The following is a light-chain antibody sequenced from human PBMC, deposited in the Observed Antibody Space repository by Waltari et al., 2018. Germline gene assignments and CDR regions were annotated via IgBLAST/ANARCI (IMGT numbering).Light chain of an antibody. V-gene: IGKV1-27*01. CDR3: QKYDSAPHT. CDR1: QGIRKD. Sequence: DIQMTQSPSSLSASVGDRVTITCRASQGIRKDLAWYQQKPGKVHKLLIYAASTLQSGVPSRFSGSGSGTDFTLTISSLQTEDVATYYCQKYDSAPHTFGQGTKLEIK. CDR2: AAS. J-gene: IGKJ2*01.